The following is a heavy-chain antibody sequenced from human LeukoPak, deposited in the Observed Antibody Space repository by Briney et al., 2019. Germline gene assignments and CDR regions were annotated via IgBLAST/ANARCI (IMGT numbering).Heavy chain of an antibody. CDR3: TRVGYIDEGVDY. J-gene: IGHJ4*02. CDR1: GFPFSSYW. D-gene: IGHD5-24*01. Sequence: GGSLRLSCVASGFPFSSYWMTWVRQAPGKGLEWVANIEQDGSKKSYVDSVKGRFTISRDSAKNSLYLQMNSLRAEDTAIYYCTRVGYIDEGVDYWGQGTLVTVSS. V-gene: IGHV3-7*04. CDR2: IEQDGSKK.